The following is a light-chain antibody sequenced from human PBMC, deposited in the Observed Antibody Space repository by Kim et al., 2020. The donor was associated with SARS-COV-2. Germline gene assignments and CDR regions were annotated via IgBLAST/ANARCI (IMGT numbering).Light chain of an antibody. CDR2: DVT. CDR3: SSYTNRSTYL. J-gene: IGLJ1*01. CDR1: SSDVAGYNY. Sequence: QSALTQPASVSGSPGQSITISCTGTSSDVAGYNYVSWYQQHPGKAPRLMIYDVTKRPSGVSNRFSGSKSGNTASLTISGLQAEDEADYYCSSYTNRSTYLFGTGTKVTVL. V-gene: IGLV2-14*01.